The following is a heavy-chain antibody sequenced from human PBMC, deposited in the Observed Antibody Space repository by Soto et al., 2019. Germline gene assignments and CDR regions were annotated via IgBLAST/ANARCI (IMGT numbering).Heavy chain of an antibody. D-gene: IGHD3-9*01. Sequence: QVQLQESGPGLVEPSGTLSLTCAVSRASISSNWWSWVRQPPGKALEWIGEIYHSGGARYNPSLESRGTMSVDKSKNQLSLNLNPVTAADTAVYYCATYYDVLTGYTFDSWGQGTLVTVSP. CDR1: RASISSNW. CDR2: IYHSGGA. J-gene: IGHJ4*02. V-gene: IGHV4-4*02. CDR3: ATYYDVLTGYTFDS.